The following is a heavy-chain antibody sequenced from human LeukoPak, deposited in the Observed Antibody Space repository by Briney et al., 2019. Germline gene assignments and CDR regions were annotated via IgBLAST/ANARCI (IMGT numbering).Heavy chain of an antibody. D-gene: IGHD5-18*01. CDR2: LGSSGRNV. CDR3: VSLRVDTPFVGKNAIEI. CDR1: GFTLTSYS. V-gene: IGHV3-48*01. J-gene: IGHJ3*02. Sequence: GGSLRLSCAASGFTLTSYSMNWVRQAPGKGLEWVSYLGSSGRNVDYADSVKGRFTVSRDSAKNSLLLQTNSQSVERTGLHFCVSLRVDTPFVGKNAIEIWGEGTMGTVSS.